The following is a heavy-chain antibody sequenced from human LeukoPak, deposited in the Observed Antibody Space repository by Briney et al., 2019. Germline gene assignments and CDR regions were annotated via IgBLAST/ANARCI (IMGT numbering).Heavy chain of an antibody. D-gene: IGHD3-9*01. CDR3: AKESQTYYDIMTGYPNYYFDY. J-gene: IGHJ4*02. CDR1: KFTFSTSA. V-gene: IGHV3-23*01. Sequence: PGGSLRLPCAASKFTFSTSAMSWVRQAPGEGLEWVSAISGSGANTYYVDSVKGRFTISRDNSKNTLYLEMSSLRSDDTAVYYCAKESQTYYDIMTGYPNYYFDYWGQGTLVTVSS. CDR2: ISGSGANT.